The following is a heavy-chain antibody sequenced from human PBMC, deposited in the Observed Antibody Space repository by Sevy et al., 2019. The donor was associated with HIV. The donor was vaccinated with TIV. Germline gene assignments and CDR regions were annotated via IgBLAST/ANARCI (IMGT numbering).Heavy chain of an antibody. D-gene: IGHD3-10*01. CDR3: ARDRSDVLLWFGDPVGAFDI. CDR2: IYYSGST. CDR1: GGSISSYY. J-gene: IGHJ3*02. Sequence: SETLSLTCTVSGGSISSYYWSWIRQPPGKGLEWIGYIYYSGSTNYNPSLKSRVTISVDTSKNQFSLKLSSVTAADTAVYYCARDRSDVLLWFGDPVGAFDIWGQGTMVTVSS. V-gene: IGHV4-59*01.